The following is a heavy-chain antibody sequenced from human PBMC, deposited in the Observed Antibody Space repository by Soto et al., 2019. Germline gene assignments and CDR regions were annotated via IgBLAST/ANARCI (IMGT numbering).Heavy chain of an antibody. CDR2: INHSGST. V-gene: IGHV4-34*01. Sequence: SETLSLTCAFYGWSFSGYYWSWIRQPPGKGLEWIGEINHSGSTNYNPSLKSRVTISVDTSKNQFSLKLSSVTAADTAVYYCARFIAAAGTEPKNWFDPWGQGTLVTVSS. J-gene: IGHJ5*02. D-gene: IGHD6-13*01. CDR3: ARFIAAAGTEPKNWFDP. CDR1: GWSFSGYY.